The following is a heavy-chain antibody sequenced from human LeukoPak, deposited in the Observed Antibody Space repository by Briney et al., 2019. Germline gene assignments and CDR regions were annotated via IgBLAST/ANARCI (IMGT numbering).Heavy chain of an antibody. D-gene: IGHD6-13*01. CDR1: GFTFSSYW. Sequence: GGSLRLSCAASGFTFSSYWMHWVRQAPGKGLVWVSRINTDGSSTNYADSVKGRSTISRDNSKNTVYLQMNSLRAEDTAVYYCTRTGAAAFDYWGQGTLVTVSS. CDR2: INTDGSST. J-gene: IGHJ4*02. V-gene: IGHV3-74*01. CDR3: TRTGAAAFDY.